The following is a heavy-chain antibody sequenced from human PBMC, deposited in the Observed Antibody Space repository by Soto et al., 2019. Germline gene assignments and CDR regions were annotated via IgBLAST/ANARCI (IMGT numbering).Heavy chain of an antibody. CDR1: GFTFSTYA. V-gene: IGHV3-23*01. Sequence: PGGALRLSCAASGFTFSTYAMSWVRQAPGKGLEWVPTISDGGGGTYYAASVRGRFTSSRDNSKNSLCRLMNSLSAEDTALYYCAKFHGSGSYYNFPDYWGPGTLVTVAS. CDR3: AKFHGSGSYYNFPDY. J-gene: IGHJ4*02. CDR2: ISDGGGGT. D-gene: IGHD3-10*01.